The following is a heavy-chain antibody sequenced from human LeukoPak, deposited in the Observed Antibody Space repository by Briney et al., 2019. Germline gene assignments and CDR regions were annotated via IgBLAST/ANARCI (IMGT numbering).Heavy chain of an antibody. CDR2: VWYDGSNE. CDR3: ARVDTAMGSLDY. J-gene: IGHJ4*02. Sequence: GGSLRLSCAASGFTFSRYAMHWVRQAPGKGMEGVAFVWYDGSNENYVDSVKGRFTISRDNAKNTLYLQINSLGAEHTAVYFCARVDTAMGSLDYWGQGILVTVPS. D-gene: IGHD5-18*01. CDR1: GFTFSRYA. V-gene: IGHV3-33*08.